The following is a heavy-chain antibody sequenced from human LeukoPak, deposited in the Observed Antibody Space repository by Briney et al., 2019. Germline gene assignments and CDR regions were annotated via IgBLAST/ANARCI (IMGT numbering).Heavy chain of an antibody. CDR3: ARDQYSSSSESWFDP. V-gene: IGHV1-2*02. CDR1: GYTFTGYY. Sequence: ASVKVSCKASGYTFTGYYMHWVRQAPGQGLEWMGWINPNSGGTNYAQKFQGRVTMTRDTSISTAYMELSRLRSDDTAVYYCARDQYSSSSESWFDPWGQGTLVTVSS. J-gene: IGHJ5*02. D-gene: IGHD6-6*01. CDR2: INPNSGGT.